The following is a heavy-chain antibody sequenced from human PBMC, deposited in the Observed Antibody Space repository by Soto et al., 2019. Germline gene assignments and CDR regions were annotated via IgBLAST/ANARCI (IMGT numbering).Heavy chain of an antibody. CDR3: ARGRPYYDFWSGYYTGPLVFDY. J-gene: IGHJ4*02. CDR1: GGSFSGYY. V-gene: IGHV4-34*01. Sequence: QVQLQQWGAGLLKPSETLSLTCAVYGGSFSGYYWSWIRQPPGKGLEWIGEINHSGSTNYNPSLKRRVTISVDTSKNQFSLKLSSVTAADTAVYYCARGRPYYDFWSGYYTGPLVFDYWGQGTLVTVSS. CDR2: INHSGST. D-gene: IGHD3-3*01.